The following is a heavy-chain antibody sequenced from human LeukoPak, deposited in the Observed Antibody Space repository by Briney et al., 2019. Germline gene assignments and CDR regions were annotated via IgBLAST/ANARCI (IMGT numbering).Heavy chain of an antibody. J-gene: IGHJ5*02. CDR2: IYYSGST. Sequence: SETLSLTCTVSGGSISSSSYYWGWIRQPPGKGLEWIGSIYYSGSTYYNPSLKSRVTISVDTSKNQFSLKLSSVTAADTAVYYCARLYSSSRGPNGWFDPWGQGTLVTVSS. CDR3: ARLYSSSRGPNGWFDP. V-gene: IGHV4-39*07. D-gene: IGHD6-13*01. CDR1: GGSISSSSYY.